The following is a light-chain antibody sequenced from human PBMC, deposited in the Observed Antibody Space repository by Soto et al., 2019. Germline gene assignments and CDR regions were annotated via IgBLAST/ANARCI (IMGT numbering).Light chain of an antibody. V-gene: IGLV1-47*02. Sequence: QLVLTQPPSASGTPGQRVTISCSGSSSNIGSNYVYWYQQLPGTAPKLLIYSNNQRPSGVPDRFSGSKSGTSASLAISGLRSEDEADYYCAAWDDSLRSVFGGGTKLTVL. CDR3: AAWDDSLRSV. J-gene: IGLJ3*02. CDR1: SSNIGSNY. CDR2: SNN.